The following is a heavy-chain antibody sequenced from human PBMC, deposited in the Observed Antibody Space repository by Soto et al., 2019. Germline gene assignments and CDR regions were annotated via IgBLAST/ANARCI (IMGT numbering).Heavy chain of an antibody. CDR3: ASNSDGPFTGLGY. CDR1: GYMFTRYY. D-gene: IGHD3-16*01. Sequence: QGLLVQSGAEGKRPGASVKVSCKASGYMFTRYYMHWVRQAPGQGLEWLGQIDPSDGTTRYAQRFQGRVSLTRDTSPSTVYMELSSLRSDDTSVYYCASNSDGPFTGLGYWGQGTLVTVSS. J-gene: IGHJ4*02. CDR2: IDPSDGTT. V-gene: IGHV1-46*01.